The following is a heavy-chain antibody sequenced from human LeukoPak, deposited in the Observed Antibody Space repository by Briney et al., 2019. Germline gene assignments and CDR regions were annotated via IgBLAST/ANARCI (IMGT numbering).Heavy chain of an antibody. Sequence: GASVKVSCKASGYTFTGYYMHWVRQAPGQGLGWRGRINPNSGGTNYAQKFQGRVTMTRDTAISTAYMELSRLRSDDTAVYYCARDSSDYDYVWGSYLPNDPWGQGTLVTVSS. J-gene: IGHJ5*02. CDR3: ARDSSDYDYVWGSYLPNDP. D-gene: IGHD3-16*02. V-gene: IGHV1-2*06. CDR1: GYTFTGYY. CDR2: INPNSGGT.